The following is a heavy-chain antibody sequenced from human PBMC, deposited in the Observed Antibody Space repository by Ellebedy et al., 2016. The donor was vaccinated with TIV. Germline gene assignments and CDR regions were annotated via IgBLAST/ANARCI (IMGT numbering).Heavy chain of an antibody. CDR1: GYTLTELS. CDR3: ARDHYGGRYFQH. D-gene: IGHD4-23*01. Sequence: ASVKVSCXVSGYTLTELSMHWVRQAPGKGLEWMGGFDPEDGETIYAQKFQGRVTITADESTSTAYMELSSLRSEDTAVYYCARDHYGGRYFQHWGQGTLVTVSS. J-gene: IGHJ1*01. V-gene: IGHV1-24*01. CDR2: FDPEDGET.